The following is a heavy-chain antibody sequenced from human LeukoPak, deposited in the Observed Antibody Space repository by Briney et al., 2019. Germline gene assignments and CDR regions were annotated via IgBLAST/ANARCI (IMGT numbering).Heavy chain of an antibody. CDR3: ARGRDYDSSTYWGDYYMDV. CDR2: IYYSGNT. D-gene: IGHD3-22*01. CDR1: GYSITSAYY. Sequence: SETLSLTCTVSGYSITSAYYWGWIRQPPGKGLEWIGTIYYSGNTYYNPSLQSRVTISADTSKNQFSLKLSSVTAADTAVYYCARGRDYDSSTYWGDYYMDVWGKGITVTVSS. J-gene: IGHJ6*03. V-gene: IGHV4-38-2*02.